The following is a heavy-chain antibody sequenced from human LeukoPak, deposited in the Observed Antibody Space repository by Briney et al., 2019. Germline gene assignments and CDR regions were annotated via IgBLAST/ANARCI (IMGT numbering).Heavy chain of an antibody. Sequence: QAGGPLRLSCAASGFTFSSYEMNWVRQAPGKGLEWVSYISGSGSAIYYADSVKGRFTISRDNAKNSLYPQMNSLRAEDTAVYYCAKNYGSGSSVKYYYYMDVWGKGTTVTVSS. CDR1: GFTFSSYE. CDR3: AKNYGSGSSVKYYYYMDV. CDR2: ISGSGSAI. V-gene: IGHV3-48*03. J-gene: IGHJ6*03. D-gene: IGHD3-10*01.